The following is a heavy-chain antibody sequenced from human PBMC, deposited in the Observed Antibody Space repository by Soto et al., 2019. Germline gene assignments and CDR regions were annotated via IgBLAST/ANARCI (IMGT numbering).Heavy chain of an antibody. J-gene: IGHJ4*02. V-gene: IGHV4-39*01. CDR1: GGSISSSSYY. CDR2: IYYSGST. D-gene: IGHD3-10*01. CDR3: ARHVVWLGELLSDYFDY. Sequence: SETLSLTCTVSGGSISSSSYYWGWIRQPPGKGPEWIGSIYYSGSTYYNPSLKSRVTISVDTSKNQFSLKLSSVTAADTAVYYCARHVVWLGELLSDYFDYWGQGTLVTVSS.